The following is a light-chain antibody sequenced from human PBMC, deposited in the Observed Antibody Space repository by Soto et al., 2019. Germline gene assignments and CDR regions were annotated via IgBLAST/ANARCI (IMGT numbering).Light chain of an antibody. Sequence: DIQMTQSPSSVSASVGDRVTITCRASQAINNWLAWYQQKPGKAPKLLLFDVSTLQTGVPSRFSGSGSGTDFTLTISSLQPEDFATYSCQQANSFPYTFGPGTKLEIK. V-gene: IGKV1-12*01. CDR1: QAINNW. CDR2: DVS. CDR3: QQANSFPYT. J-gene: IGKJ2*01.